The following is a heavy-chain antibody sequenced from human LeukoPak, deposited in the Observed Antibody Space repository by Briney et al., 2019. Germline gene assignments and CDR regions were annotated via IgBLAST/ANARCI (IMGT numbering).Heavy chain of an antibody. J-gene: IGHJ4*02. V-gene: IGHV4-39*02. CDR2: IYYSGST. CDR1: GGSISSSSYY. CDR3: ARDHCTTTDCYSPAD. D-gene: IGHD2-21*02. Sequence: PSETLSLTRTVSGGSISSSSYYWGWIRQPPGKGLEWIGSIYYSGSTYYNPSLKSRVTISVDTSKNQFSLKPSSVTAADTAVYYCARDHCTTTDCYSPADWGQGTLVTVSS.